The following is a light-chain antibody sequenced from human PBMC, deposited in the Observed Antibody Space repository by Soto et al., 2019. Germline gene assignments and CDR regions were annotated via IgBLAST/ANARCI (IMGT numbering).Light chain of an antibody. CDR3: LQYGTSPFT. J-gene: IGKJ2*01. Sequence: EIVLTQSPGTLSLSPGERATLSCRASQSVTSNSLAWYQQKPGQGPRLLIYGSSTRATGTPDRFTGSGSGTDFTLTISGLEPEDFAVYYCLQYGTSPFTFGQGTKVEIK. V-gene: IGKV3-20*01. CDR1: QSVTSNS. CDR2: GSS.